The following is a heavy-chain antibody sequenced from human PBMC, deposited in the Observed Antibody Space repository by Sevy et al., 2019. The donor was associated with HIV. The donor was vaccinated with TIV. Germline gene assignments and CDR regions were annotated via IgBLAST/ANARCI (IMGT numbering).Heavy chain of an antibody. V-gene: IGHV3-30-3*01. CDR2: ISYKGSSK. D-gene: IGHD6-19*01. Sequence: GGSLRLSCAASGFSVSTHAMHWVRQAPGKGLEWVALISYKGSSKYYADSVKGRLTISRDNSKNTLYLQMSSLRPDDTAVYYCTRDAGYSTGWYPSDYWGQGTLVTVSS. CDR1: GFSVSTHA. CDR3: TRDAGYSTGWYPSDY. J-gene: IGHJ4*02.